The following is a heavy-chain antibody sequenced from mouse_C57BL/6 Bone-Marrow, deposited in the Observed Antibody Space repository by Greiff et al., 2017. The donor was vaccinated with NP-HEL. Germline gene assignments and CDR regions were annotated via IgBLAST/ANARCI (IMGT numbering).Heavy chain of an antibody. CDR3: TRSLSYYYGSSFWYFDV. D-gene: IGHD1-1*01. CDR1: GYTFTDYE. Sequence: VQLQQSGAELVRPGASVTLSCKASGYTFTDYEMHWVKQTPVHGLEWIGAIDPETGGTAYNQKFKGKAILTADKSSSTAYMALRSLTSEDSAVYYCTRSLSYYYGSSFWYFDVWGTGTTVTVSS. V-gene: IGHV1-15*01. J-gene: IGHJ1*03. CDR2: IDPETGGT.